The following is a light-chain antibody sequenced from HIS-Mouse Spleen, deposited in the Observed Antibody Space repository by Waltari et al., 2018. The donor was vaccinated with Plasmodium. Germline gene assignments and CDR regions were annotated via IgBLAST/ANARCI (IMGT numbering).Light chain of an antibody. V-gene: IGLV3-10*01. J-gene: IGLJ3*02. CDR2: EDS. CDR1: ALPKKY. CDR3: YSTDSSGNHRV. Sequence: SYELTPPPTVSVSPGQTSRITCSGDALPKKYPYWYHQKSDQAPVLVIYEDSKRPYGIPDRFSGSSSWTRATLTISGAQVEDEAYYYCYSTDSSGNHRVFCGWTKLTVL.